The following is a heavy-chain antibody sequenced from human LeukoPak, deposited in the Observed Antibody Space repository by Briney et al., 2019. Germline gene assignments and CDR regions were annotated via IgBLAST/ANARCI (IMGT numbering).Heavy chain of an antibody. CDR2: INWNGGST. CDR3: ARRTNLGGYFDF. J-gene: IGHJ4*02. Sequence: GGSLRLSCAASKFTFDDYGMSWVRQAPGKGLEWVSGINWNGGSTAYGDSVKGRFTISRDNAKNSLYLQMNSLRAEDTAVYYCARRTNLGGYFDFWGQGTLVTVSS. D-gene: IGHD3-16*01. V-gene: IGHV3-20*04. CDR1: KFTFDDYG.